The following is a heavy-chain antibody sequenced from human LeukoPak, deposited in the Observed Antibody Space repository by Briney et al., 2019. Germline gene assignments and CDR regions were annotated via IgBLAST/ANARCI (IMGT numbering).Heavy chain of an antibody. V-gene: IGHV5-51*01. J-gene: IGHJ4*02. Sequence: GESLKISCKGSGYSFPSYWIGWVRQMPGQGLEWMGIIYPGDSDTRYSPSFQGQVATSEDKSFSTAYLEWSSLKAAYTGMYCCARGGPGYSYGLGYWGQGTLVTVSS. CDR2: IYPGDSDT. D-gene: IGHD5-18*01. CDR1: GYSFPSYW. CDR3: ARGGPGYSYGLGY.